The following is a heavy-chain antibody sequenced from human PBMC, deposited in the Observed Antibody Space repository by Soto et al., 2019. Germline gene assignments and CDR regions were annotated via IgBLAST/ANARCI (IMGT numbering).Heavy chain of an antibody. CDR2: IYYSGST. Sequence: SETLSLTCTVSGDSISRGAYYWTWIRQHPVKGLEWIGYIYYSGSTYYKPSLKSRVTISVDTSKNQFSLKLSSVTAADTAVYYCPRSVFPWGQGTLVPVSS. CDR3: PRSVFP. CDR1: GDSISRGAYY. V-gene: IGHV4-31*03. J-gene: IGHJ5*02.